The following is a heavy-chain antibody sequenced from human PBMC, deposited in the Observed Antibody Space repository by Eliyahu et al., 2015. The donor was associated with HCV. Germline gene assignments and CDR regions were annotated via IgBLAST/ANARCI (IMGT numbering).Heavy chain of an antibody. D-gene: IGHD3-3*01. CDR2: IYSGGTT. Sequence: EVQLVESGGGLIQPGGSLRLSCTVSGFTVSSNYMSWVRQAPGKGLEWVSIIYSGGTTYFADSVKGRFSISRDNSKNTLYLQMNNLRAEDTAVYYCARDSAMKALFGAKTGMDVWGRGTTVTVSS. J-gene: IGHJ6*02. CDR3: ARDSAMKALFGAKTGMDV. V-gene: IGHV3-53*01. CDR1: GFTVSSNY.